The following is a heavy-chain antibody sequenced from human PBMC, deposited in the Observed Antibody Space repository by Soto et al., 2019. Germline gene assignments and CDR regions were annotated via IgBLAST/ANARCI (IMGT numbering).Heavy chain of an antibody. J-gene: IGHJ6*02. CDR3: ARWGAVLEWFPGAYYYYGMDV. Sequence: ASVKVSCKASGYTFTSYAMHWVRQAPGQRLEWMGWINAGNGNTKYSQKFQGRVTITRDTSASTAYMELSSPGSEDTAVYYCARWGAVLEWFPGAYYYYGMDVWGQGTTVTVSS. CDR1: GYTFTSYA. D-gene: IGHD3-3*02. V-gene: IGHV1-3*01. CDR2: INAGNGNT.